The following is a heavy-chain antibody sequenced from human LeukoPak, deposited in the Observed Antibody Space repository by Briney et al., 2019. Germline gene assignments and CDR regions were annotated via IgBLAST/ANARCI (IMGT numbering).Heavy chain of an antibody. CDR1: GFAFSNYW. CDR2: IKNDGSIT. V-gene: IGHV3-74*01. CDR3: FVWESH. Sequence: GGSLRLSCAASGFAFSNYWMHWVRQAPGKGPVWVSRIKNDGSITNYADSVKGRFTISRDNAKNTLYLQMNSLRAEDTAVYYFFVWESHWGQGTMVTVSS. D-gene: IGHD1-26*01. J-gene: IGHJ4*02.